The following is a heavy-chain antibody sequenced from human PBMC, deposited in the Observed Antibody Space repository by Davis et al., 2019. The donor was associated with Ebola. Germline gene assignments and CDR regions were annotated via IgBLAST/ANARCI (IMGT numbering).Heavy chain of an antibody. CDR3: ARGGPEDYDFWSGYYRGGYYGMDV. CDR1: GFTFSSYG. D-gene: IGHD3-3*01. CDR2: IWYDGSNK. V-gene: IGHV3-33*01. Sequence: GESLKISCAASGFTFSSYGMHWVRQAPGKGLEWVAVIWYDGSNKYYADSVKGRFTISRDNSKNTLYLQMNSLRAEDTAVYYWARGGPEDYDFWSGYYRGGYYGMDVWGQGTTVTVSS. J-gene: IGHJ6*02.